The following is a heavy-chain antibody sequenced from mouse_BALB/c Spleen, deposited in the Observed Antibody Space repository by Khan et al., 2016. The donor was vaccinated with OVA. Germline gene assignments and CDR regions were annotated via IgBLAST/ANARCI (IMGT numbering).Heavy chain of an antibody. CDR3: ARHYRDREVYFDY. CDR1: GYTFTSYW. D-gene: IGHD1-1*02. V-gene: IGHV1-7*01. J-gene: IGHJ2*01. CDR2: INPSTGYT. Sequence: QIQLVQSGAELAKPGASVKMSCKASGYTFTSYWMHWVKQRPGQGLEWIGYINPSTGYTEYNQKFKDKATLTADKSSSTAYMQLSSLTSEDSAVYYCARHYRDREVYFDYWGQGTTLTVSS.